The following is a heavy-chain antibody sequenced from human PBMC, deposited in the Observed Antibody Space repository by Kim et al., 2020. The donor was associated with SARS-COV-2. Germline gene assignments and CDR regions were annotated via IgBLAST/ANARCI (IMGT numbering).Heavy chain of an antibody. Sequence: SETLSLTCTVSGGSISSYYWSWIRQPPGKGLEWIGYIYYSGSTNYNPSLKSRVTISVDTSKNQFSLKLSSVTAADTAVYYCARDRIAAAGTGAFDIWGQGTMVTVSS. D-gene: IGHD6-13*01. CDR1: GGSISSYY. CDR3: ARDRIAAAGTGAFDI. V-gene: IGHV4-59*01. J-gene: IGHJ3*02. CDR2: IYYSGST.